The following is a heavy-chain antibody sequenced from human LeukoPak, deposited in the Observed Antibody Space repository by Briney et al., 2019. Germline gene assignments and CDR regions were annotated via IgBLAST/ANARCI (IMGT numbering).Heavy chain of an antibody. CDR3: AELGITMIGGV. D-gene: IGHD3-10*02. V-gene: IGHV3-30*18. J-gene: IGHJ6*04. CDR1: GFTFSSYG. CDR2: ISFDGSNK. Sequence: GGSLRLSCAASGFTFSSYGMHWVRQAPGKGLEWVTIISFDGSNKYYADSVKGRFTISRDNAKNSLYLQMNSLRAEDTAVYYCAELGITMIGGVWGKGTTVTISS.